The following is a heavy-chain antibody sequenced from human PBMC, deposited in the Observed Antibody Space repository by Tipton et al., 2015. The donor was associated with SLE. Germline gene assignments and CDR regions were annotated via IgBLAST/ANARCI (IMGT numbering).Heavy chain of an antibody. CDR3: ARDGRITAAIDY. J-gene: IGHJ4*02. Sequence: TLSLTCTVSGGSISSSSYYWGWIRQPPGKGLEWIGSIYYSGSTYYNPSLKSRVTISVDTSKNQFSLKLSSVTAADTAVYYCARDGRITAAIDYWGQGTLVTVSS. D-gene: IGHD6-13*01. CDR2: IYYSGST. CDR1: GGSISSSSYY. V-gene: IGHV4-39*07.